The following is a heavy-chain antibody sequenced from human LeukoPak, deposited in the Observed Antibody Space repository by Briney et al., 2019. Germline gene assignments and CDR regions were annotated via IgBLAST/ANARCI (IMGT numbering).Heavy chain of an antibody. J-gene: IGHJ3*02. CDR1: GGSISSGGYY. Sequence: SETLSLTCTVSGGSISSGGYYWSWVRQPPGKGLEWIGEIYHSGSTNYNPSLKSRVTISVDKSKNQFSLKLSSVTAADTAVYYCASLKDAFDIWGQGTMVTVSS. V-gene: IGHV4-39*07. CDR2: IYHSGST. CDR3: ASLKDAFDI.